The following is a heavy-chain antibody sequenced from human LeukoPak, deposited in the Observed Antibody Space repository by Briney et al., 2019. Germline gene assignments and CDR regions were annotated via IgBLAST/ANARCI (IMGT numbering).Heavy chain of an antibody. Sequence: ASVKVSCKASGYTFTGYYMHWVRQAPGQGLEWMGWINPNSGGTNYAQKFQGRVTMTRDTSISTAYMELSRLRSDDTAVYYCARDPSGYWSGGSCSYYYYYMDVWGKGTTVTVSS. V-gene: IGHV1-2*02. CDR2: INPNSGGT. J-gene: IGHJ6*03. CDR1: GYTFTGYY. CDR3: ARDPSGYWSGGSCSYYYYYMDV. D-gene: IGHD2-15*01.